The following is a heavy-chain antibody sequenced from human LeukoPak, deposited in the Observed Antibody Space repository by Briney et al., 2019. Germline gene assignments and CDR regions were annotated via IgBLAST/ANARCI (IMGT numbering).Heavy chain of an antibody. J-gene: IGHJ6*03. V-gene: IGHV4-59*08. Sequence: PSETLSLTCTVSGGSISGYYWTWIRQSPGKGLKGIGYIYVTGSTRYNPYLQSRVTISVDTSRNQFFLKMSSVTAADTAVYYCARHIGGGIEDMDVWGKGTKVTVSS. CDR3: ARHIGGGIEDMDV. D-gene: IGHD3-16*02. CDR2: IYVTGST. CDR1: GGSISGYY.